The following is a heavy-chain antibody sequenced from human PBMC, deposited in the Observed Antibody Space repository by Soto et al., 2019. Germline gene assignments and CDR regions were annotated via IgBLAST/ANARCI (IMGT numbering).Heavy chain of an antibody. D-gene: IGHD1-7*01. CDR3: AKWNSNWFDP. V-gene: IGHV4-30-2*01. CDR1: GGSITSSGYS. J-gene: IGHJ5*02. CDR2: IYHSGST. Sequence: QLQLQESGSGLVKPSQTLSLTCTVSGGSITSSGYSWSWIRQPPGKGLEWIGYIYHSGSTFYNPSLKSRVSISVDRSKDQFSLILNSVTAADTAVYYCAKWNSNWFDPWGQGTLVTVS.